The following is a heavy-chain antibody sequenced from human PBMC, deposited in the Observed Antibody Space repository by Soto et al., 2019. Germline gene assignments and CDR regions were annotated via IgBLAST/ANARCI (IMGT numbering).Heavy chain of an antibody. CDR3: ARDLRVPDVYAYGMDV. J-gene: IGHJ6*01. CDR2: IDAYNGGT. D-gene: IGHD2-8*01. Sequence: ASVKVSCKASGYTFTSYGISWVRQAPGQGLEWMGWIDAYNGGTNYAQKHQGWGTMTRDTPISTAYRELRRRRSDDTAVYYCARDLRVPDVYAYGMDVWGQAATVPVSS. CDR1: GYTFTSYG. V-gene: IGHV1-2*04.